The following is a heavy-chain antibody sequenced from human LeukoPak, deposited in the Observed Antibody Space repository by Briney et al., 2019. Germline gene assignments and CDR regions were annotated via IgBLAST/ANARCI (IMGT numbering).Heavy chain of an antibody. D-gene: IGHD6-19*01. J-gene: IGHJ4*02. CDR2: ISWNSGSI. CDR1: GFTFDDYA. V-gene: IGHV3-9*03. Sequence: GGSLRLSCAAPGFTFDDYAMHWVRQAPGKGLEWVSGISWNSGSIGYADSVKGRFTISRDNAKNSLYLQMNSLRAEDMALYYCAKADTIAVAGTIDYWGQGTLVTVSS. CDR3: AKADTIAVAGTIDY.